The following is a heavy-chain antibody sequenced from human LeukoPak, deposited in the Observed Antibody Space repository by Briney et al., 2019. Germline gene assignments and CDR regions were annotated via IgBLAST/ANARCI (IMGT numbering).Heavy chain of an antibody. CDR1: GGRFSGDY. CDR3: DQRQNVLIPPHRWPGYYTMDV. V-gene: IGHV4-34*12. Sequence: RSETLSLTCVVSGGRFSGDYWTWTREAPGKGLEWIGEGIHSGFTNYNRSLKSRVSISVEASKNQFSLRLSFVTVADTAVSSHDQRQNVLIPPHRWPGYYTMDVWGQGTTVTVSS. CDR2: GIHSGFT. J-gene: IGHJ6*02. D-gene: IGHD3-16*01.